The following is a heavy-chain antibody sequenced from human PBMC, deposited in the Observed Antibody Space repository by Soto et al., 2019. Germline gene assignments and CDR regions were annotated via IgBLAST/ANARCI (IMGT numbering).Heavy chain of an antibody. D-gene: IGHD3-9*01. Sequence: PGGSLRLSCAASGFTFDNYAMNWVRQAPGKGLEWVAHISGSGGATKYADSVKGRFTISRDNSKNTLYLRMNSLRAEDTAVFYCAKDRAIRPGSDFDYWGQGTQVTVSS. CDR3: AKDRAIRPGSDFDY. J-gene: IGHJ4*02. CDR2: ISGSGGAT. V-gene: IGHV3-23*01. CDR1: GFTFDNYA.